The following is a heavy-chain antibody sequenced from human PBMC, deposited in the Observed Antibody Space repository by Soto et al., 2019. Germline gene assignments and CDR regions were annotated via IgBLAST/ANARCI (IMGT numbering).Heavy chain of an antibody. Sequence: QVQLVQSGAEVKKPGSSVKVSCKASGGTFSSYAISWVRQAPGQGLEWMGGIIPIFGTANYAQKFQGRVTITADKSTRTAYMELSSLKSEDTAVYYCATRLVDRSARYYSFTSYAFGIWGQRTMVTVSS. V-gene: IGHV1-69*06. D-gene: IGHD1-26*01. J-gene: IGHJ3*02. CDR3: ATRLVDRSARYYSFTSYAFGI. CDR2: IIPIFGTA. CDR1: GGTFSSYA.